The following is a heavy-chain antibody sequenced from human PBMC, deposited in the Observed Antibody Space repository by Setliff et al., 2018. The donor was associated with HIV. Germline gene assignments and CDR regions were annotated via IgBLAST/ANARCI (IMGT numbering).Heavy chain of an antibody. D-gene: IGHD3-3*01. CDR3: ARCYYNFWSGYPLDYMDV. Sequence: SETLSLTCTVSGGSISSHYWGWIRQPPGKGLEWIGHIYTSGSTNYNPSLKSRVTMSVGTSKNQFSLKLSSVTAGDTAVYYCARCYYNFWSGYPLDYMDVWGKGTTVTVSS. J-gene: IGHJ6*03. CDR1: GGSISSHY. V-gene: IGHV4-4*08. CDR2: IYTSGST.